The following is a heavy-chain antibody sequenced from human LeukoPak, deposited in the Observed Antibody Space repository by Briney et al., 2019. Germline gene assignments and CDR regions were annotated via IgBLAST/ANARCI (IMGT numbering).Heavy chain of an antibody. V-gene: IGHV4-4*02. CDR2: IYHSGST. CDR3: ARVFRDSSGWYWFDP. D-gene: IGHD6-19*01. Sequence: SETLSLTCAVSGGSISSSNWWSWVRQPPGKGLEWIGEIYHSGSTNYNPSLKSRVTISVDKSKNQFSLKLSSVTAADTAVYYCARVFRDSSGWYWFDPWGQGTLVTVSS. CDR1: GGSISSSNW. J-gene: IGHJ5*02.